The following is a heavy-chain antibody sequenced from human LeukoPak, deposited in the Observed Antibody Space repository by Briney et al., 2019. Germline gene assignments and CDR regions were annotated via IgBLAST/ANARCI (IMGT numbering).Heavy chain of an antibody. CDR1: GYTFTSYY. Sequence: ASVKVSCKASGYTFTSYYMHWVRQAPGQGLEWMGWINPNSGGTNYAQKFQGRVTMTRDTSISTVYMELSRLRSDDTAVYYCARATNWELRGYEFDYWGQGTLVTVSS. J-gene: IGHJ4*02. CDR2: INPNSGGT. CDR3: ARATNWELRGYEFDY. V-gene: IGHV1-2*02. D-gene: IGHD1-7*01.